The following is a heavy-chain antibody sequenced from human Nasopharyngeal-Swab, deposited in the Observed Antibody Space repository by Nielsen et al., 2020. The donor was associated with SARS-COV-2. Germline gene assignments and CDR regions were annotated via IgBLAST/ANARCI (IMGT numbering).Heavy chain of an antibody. CDR3: ARVGAIHYYDSRGGGAFDI. CDR1: GYTFTSYY. D-gene: IGHD3-22*01. V-gene: IGHV1-46*01. J-gene: IGHJ3*02. CDR2: INPSGGST. Sequence: ASVKVSCKASGYTFTSYYMHWVRQAPGQGLEWMGIINPSGGSTSYAQKFQGRVTMTRDTSTSTVYMELSSLRSEDTAVYYCARVGAIHYYDSRGGGAFDIWGQGTMVTVSS.